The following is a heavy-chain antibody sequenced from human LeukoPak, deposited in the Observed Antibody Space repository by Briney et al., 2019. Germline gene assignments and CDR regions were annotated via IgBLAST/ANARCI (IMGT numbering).Heavy chain of an antibody. D-gene: IGHD5-18*01. Sequence: PSETLSLTCTASDGSISSYYWSWIRQPPGKGLEWIGYIHYSGSTNYNPSLKSRVTISVDTSKNQFSLKLSSVTAADTAVYYCARDLGYSYGADAFDIWGQGTMVTVSS. V-gene: IGHV4-59*01. CDR3: ARDLGYSYGADAFDI. CDR2: IHYSGST. CDR1: DGSISSYY. J-gene: IGHJ3*02.